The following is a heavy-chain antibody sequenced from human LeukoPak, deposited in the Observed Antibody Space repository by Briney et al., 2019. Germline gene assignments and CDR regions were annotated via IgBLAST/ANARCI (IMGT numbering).Heavy chain of an antibody. CDR2: ISGSGTRK. V-gene: IGHV3-23*01. Sequence: GGSLRLSCAASGFTFSNYAMNWVRQAPGKGLEWVSTISGSGTRKFYADSVKGRFTISRDNSNNTLHLQMNSLRAEDTAIYYCAKYYTYKSNYPFDYWGQGTQVTVTS. D-gene: IGHD3-16*01. CDR3: AKYYTYKSNYPFDY. J-gene: IGHJ4*02. CDR1: GFTFSNYA.